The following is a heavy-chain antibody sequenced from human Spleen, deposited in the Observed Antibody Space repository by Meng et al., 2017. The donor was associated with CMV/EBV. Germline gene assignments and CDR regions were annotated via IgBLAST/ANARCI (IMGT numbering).Heavy chain of an antibody. D-gene: IGHD3-16*01. V-gene: IGHV1-18*01. CDR2: ISSYHGNP. Sequence: VSVTPSVYPFTGSGVGWVRPAPGPGLEWMGWISSYHGNPDYAQKLQGRVALTTAPSTSTTYMALRGLRSDDTAVYYCASGRGGELGYWGQGTLVTVSS. J-gene: IGHJ4*02. CDR3: ASGRGGELGY. CDR1: VYPFTGSG.